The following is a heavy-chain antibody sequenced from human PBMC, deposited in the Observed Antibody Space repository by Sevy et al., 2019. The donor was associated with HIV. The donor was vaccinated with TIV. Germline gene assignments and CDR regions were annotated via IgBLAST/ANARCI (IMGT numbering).Heavy chain of an antibody. CDR1: GGSISSYY. CDR3: ARVSPHYGSGSYYNGLDY. J-gene: IGHJ4*02. V-gene: IGHV4-59*01. Sequence: SETLSLTCTVSGGSISSYYWSWIRQPPGKGLEWIGYIYYSGSTNYNPSLKSRITISVDTSKNQCSLKLSSVTAADTAVYYCARVSPHYGSGSYYNGLDYWGQGTLVTVSS. D-gene: IGHD3-10*01. CDR2: IYYSGST.